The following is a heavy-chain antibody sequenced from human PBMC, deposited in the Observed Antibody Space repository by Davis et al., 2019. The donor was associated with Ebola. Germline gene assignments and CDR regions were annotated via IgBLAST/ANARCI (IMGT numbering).Heavy chain of an antibody. D-gene: IGHD3-9*01. CDR2: INPNSGGT. CDR3: ARSSNFDWPHSGNVYYYALDV. CDR1: GYTFTGYY. J-gene: IGHJ6*02. Sequence: ASVKVSCKASGYTFTGYYMHWVRQAPGQGLEWMGWINPNSGGTNYAQKFQGRVTMTRDTSISTGYMELSRLRSDDTAVYYCARSSNFDWPHSGNVYYYALDVWGQGTTVTVS. V-gene: IGHV1-2*02.